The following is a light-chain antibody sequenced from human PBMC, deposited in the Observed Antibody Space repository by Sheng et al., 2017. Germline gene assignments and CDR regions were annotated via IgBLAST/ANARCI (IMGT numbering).Light chain of an antibody. CDR3: STYSRASSSLV. J-gene: IGLJ2*01. CDR2: EVS. CDR1: ISDIGGSKY. Sequence: QSALTQPASVSGSPGQSITXSCTGSISDIGGSKYVSWYQQHPGKAPKLMIYEVSNRPSGVSNRFSGSKSGNTASLTISGLQPQDEASYYCSTYSRASSSLVFGGGTKLTVL. V-gene: IGLV2-14*01.